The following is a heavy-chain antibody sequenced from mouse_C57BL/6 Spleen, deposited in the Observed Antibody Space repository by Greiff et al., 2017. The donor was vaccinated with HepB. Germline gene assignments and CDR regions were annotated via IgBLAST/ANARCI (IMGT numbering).Heavy chain of an antibody. CDR3: ARDPYYYGSSTGYFDV. Sequence: EVKLEESEGGLVQPGSSMKLSCTASGFTFSDYYMAWVRQVPEKGLEWVANINYDGSSTYYLDSLKSRFIISRDNAKNILYLQMSSLKSEDTATYYCARDPYYYGSSTGYFDVWGTGTTVTVSS. J-gene: IGHJ1*03. D-gene: IGHD1-1*01. CDR1: GFTFSDYY. CDR2: INYDGSST. V-gene: IGHV5-16*01.